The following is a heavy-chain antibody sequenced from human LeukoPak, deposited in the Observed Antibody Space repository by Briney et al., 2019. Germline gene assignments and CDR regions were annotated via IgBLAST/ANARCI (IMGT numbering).Heavy chain of an antibody. CDR1: GYTFTSYD. V-gene: IGHV1-8*01. J-gene: IGHJ4*02. Sequence: ASVKVSCKASGYTFTSYDINWVRQATGQGLEWMGWMNPTSGHTGYAQKFQGRVTMTRDTSISTAYMELNSLTSEGTAVYYCARSPVGVRKKHDFWGQGTLVIVSS. D-gene: IGHD3-10*01. CDR3: ARSPVGVRKKHDF. CDR2: MNPTSGHT.